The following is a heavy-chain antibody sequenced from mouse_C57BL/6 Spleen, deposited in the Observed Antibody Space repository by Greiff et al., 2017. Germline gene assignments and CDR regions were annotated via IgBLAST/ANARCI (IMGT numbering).Heavy chain of an antibody. D-gene: IGHD2-1*01. V-gene: IGHV5-17*01. CDR3: ARKQYYGNYKEGAMDY. Sequence: EVKVVESGGGLVKPGGSLKLSCAASGFTFSDYGMHWVRQAPEKGLEWVAYISSGSSTIYYADTVKGRFTISRDNAKNTLFLQMTSLRSEDTAMYYCARKQYYGNYKEGAMDYWGQGTSVTVSS. CDR2: ISSGSSTI. J-gene: IGHJ4*01. CDR1: GFTFSDYG.